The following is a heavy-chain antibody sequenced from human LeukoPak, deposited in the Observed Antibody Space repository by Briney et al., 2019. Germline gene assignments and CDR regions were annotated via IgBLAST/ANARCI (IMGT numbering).Heavy chain of an antibody. J-gene: IGHJ4*02. CDR2: IHPGDSDT. Sequence: GESLQISCNASGYSFTSYWIGWVRQMPGKGLEYMGIIHPGDSDTRYSPSFQGQVTISVDRSSSTAYIQWSRLKASDTAMYYCATHPGGLQSGFDNWGQGTLVTVSS. CDR3: ATHPGGLQSGFDN. V-gene: IGHV5-51*01. CDR1: GYSFTSYW. D-gene: IGHD5-24*01.